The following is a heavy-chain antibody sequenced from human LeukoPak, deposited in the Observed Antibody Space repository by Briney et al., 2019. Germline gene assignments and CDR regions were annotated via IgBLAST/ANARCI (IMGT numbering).Heavy chain of an antibody. CDR3: ARGGYNYGYDY. D-gene: IGHD5-18*01. Sequence: PSETLSLTCTVSGVSMSSGAFYWSWIRQHPGKGLEWIGYIYYSGSTYNNPSLKSRVTISVDTSKNQFSLKLTTVTAADTAVYYCARGGYNYGYDYWGQETLVTVSS. V-gene: IGHV4-31*03. CDR1: GVSMSSGAFY. J-gene: IGHJ4*02. CDR2: IYYSGST.